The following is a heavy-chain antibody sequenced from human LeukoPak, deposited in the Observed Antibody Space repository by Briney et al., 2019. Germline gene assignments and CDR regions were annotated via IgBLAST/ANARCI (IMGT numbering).Heavy chain of an antibody. CDR2: IRSKATSYAT. Sequence: GGSLRLSCAASGFTFSGSAMHWVRQASGKGLEWVGRIRSKATSYATSYAASVRGRFTISRDDSKNTAYLEMNSLKAEDTAVYYCTRSSTDYWGQGTLVTASS. J-gene: IGHJ4*02. V-gene: IGHV3-73*01. CDR3: TRSSTDY. CDR1: GFTFSGSA.